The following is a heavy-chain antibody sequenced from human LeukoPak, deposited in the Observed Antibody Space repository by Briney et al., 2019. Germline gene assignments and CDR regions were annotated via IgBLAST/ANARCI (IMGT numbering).Heavy chain of an antibody. Sequence: PGGSLRLSCAASGFTFSSYAMSWVRQAPGKGLEWVSVIYSGGSTYYADSVKGRFTISRDNAKNPLYLQMNSLRAEDTAVYYCAELGITMIGGVWGKGTTVIISS. CDR2: IYSGGST. CDR1: GFTFSSYA. CDR3: AELGITMIGGV. V-gene: IGHV3-23*03. J-gene: IGHJ6*04. D-gene: IGHD3-10*02.